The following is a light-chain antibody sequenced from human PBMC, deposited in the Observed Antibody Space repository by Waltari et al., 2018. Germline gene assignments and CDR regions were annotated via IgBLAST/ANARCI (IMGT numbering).Light chain of an antibody. J-gene: IGLJ2*01. Sequence: WYQQHPDKAPKRLIYDVSKRPSGVSPRFSGSKSGNTASLTISCLRAEDEADYYCSSSRTSSVVVFGGGTRLTVL. CDR2: DVS. CDR3: SSSRTSSVVV. V-gene: IGLV2-14*04.